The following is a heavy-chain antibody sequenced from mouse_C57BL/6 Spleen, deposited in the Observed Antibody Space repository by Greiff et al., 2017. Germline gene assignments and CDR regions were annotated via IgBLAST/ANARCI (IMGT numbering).Heavy chain of an antibody. CDR2: IYPGSGNT. CDR1: GYTFTDYY. J-gene: IGHJ4*01. CDR3: ARWELTGHAMDY. V-gene: IGHV1-76*01. D-gene: IGHD4-1*01. Sequence: QVQLQQSGAELVRPGASVKLSCKASGYTFTDYYINWVKQRPGQGLEWIARIYPGSGNTYYNEKFKGKATLTAEKSSSTAYMQLSSLTSEDSAVYFCARWELTGHAMDYWGQGTSVTVSS.